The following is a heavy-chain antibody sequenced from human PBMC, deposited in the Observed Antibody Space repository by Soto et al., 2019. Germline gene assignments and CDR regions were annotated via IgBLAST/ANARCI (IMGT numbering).Heavy chain of an antibody. Sequence: SETLSLTCTVSGGSVSSGSYYWSWIRQPPGKGLEWIGYIYYSGSTNYNPSLKSRVTISVDTSKNQFSLKLSSVTAADTAVYYCAREGYSSSWYGDWGQGTRVTVSS. CDR3: AREGYSSSWYGD. V-gene: IGHV4-61*01. J-gene: IGHJ4*02. CDR1: GGSVSSGSYY. CDR2: IYYSGST. D-gene: IGHD6-13*01.